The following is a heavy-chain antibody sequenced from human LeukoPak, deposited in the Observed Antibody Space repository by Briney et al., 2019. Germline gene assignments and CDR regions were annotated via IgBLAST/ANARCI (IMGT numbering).Heavy chain of an antibody. CDR1: GGTFSIYA. V-gene: IGHV1-69*13. Sequence: SSVKVSCKASGGTFSIYAISWVRQAPGQGLEWMGGIIPIFGTANYAQKFQGRVTITADESTSTAYMELSSLRSEDTAVYYCARGGDGYNYVYYFDYWGQGTLVTVSS. CDR2: IIPIFGTA. CDR3: ARGGDGYNYVYYFDY. D-gene: IGHD5-24*01. J-gene: IGHJ4*02.